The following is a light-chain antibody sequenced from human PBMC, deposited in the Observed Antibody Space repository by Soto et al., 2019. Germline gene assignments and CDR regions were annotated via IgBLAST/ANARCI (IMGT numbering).Light chain of an antibody. V-gene: IGKV1-5*03. CDR2: KAS. CDR1: QSISSW. J-gene: IGKJ1*01. Sequence: IHMTHAPSTLSASVLYRVTITCRASQSISSWLAWYQQKPGKAPKLLIYKASSLESGVPSRFSGSGSGTEFTLTISSLQPDDFATYYCQQYNSYSFGQGTKVDI. CDR3: QQYNSYS.